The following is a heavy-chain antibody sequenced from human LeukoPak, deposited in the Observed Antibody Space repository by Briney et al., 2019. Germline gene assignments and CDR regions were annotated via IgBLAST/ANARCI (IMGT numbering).Heavy chain of an antibody. D-gene: IGHD3-3*01. CDR2: IHYSGST. J-gene: IGHJ4*02. Sequence: SETLSLTCTVSGGSISGYYWSWIRQPPGKGLEWIGFIHYSGSTNYNPSLESRVTISVDTNQFSLKLSSVTAADTAVYYCARHASSGVVTQPLDYWGQGTLDTVSS. CDR1: GGSISGYY. CDR3: ARHASSGVVTQPLDY. V-gene: IGHV4-59*01.